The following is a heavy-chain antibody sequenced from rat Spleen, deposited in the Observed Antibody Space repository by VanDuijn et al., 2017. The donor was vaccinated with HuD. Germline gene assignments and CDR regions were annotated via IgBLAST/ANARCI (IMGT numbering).Heavy chain of an antibody. CDR3: TRADYYSGYWYFDF. J-gene: IGHJ1*01. D-gene: IGHD1-1*01. Sequence: QVQLKESGPGLVQPSQTLSLTCTVSGFSLTGDNVHWVRQHPGQGLEWMGRMRYDGDTYYNSALKSRLSISRDTSKNQVFLKMNSLQTDDTAIYYCTRADYYSGYWYFDFWGPGTMVTVSS. V-gene: IGHV2S30*01. CDR2: MRYDGDT. CDR1: GFSLTGDN.